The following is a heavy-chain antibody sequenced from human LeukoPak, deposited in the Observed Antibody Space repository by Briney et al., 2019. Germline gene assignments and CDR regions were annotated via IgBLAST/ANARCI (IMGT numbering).Heavy chain of an antibody. CDR3: AKGPLRGTAAAIDY. D-gene: IGHD2-2*01. J-gene: IGHJ4*02. CDR2: ISYDGRNK. V-gene: IGHV3-30*18. CDR1: GFTFNNYG. Sequence: GGSLRLSCAASGFTFNNYGMHWVRQAPGKGLEWVAVISYDGRNKHYPDSVKGRFTISRDISTDTLWLQLDSLRTEDTAVYYCAKGPLRGTAAAIDYWGQGTLVTVSS.